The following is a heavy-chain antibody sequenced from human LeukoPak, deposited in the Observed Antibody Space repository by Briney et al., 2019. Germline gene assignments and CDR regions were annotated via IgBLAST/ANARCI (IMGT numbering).Heavy chain of an antibody. CDR3: ARGLPGIQLWFTGWFDP. D-gene: IGHD5-18*01. Sequence: SETLSLTCAVSGGSISNYYWSWIRQPPGKGLEWSGYVFYSGSTNYNPSLKSRVTISVDTSKNQFSLKLSSVTAADTAVYYCARGLPGIQLWFTGWFDPWGQGTLVTVSS. CDR1: GGSISNYY. CDR2: VFYSGST. J-gene: IGHJ5*02. V-gene: IGHV4-59*12.